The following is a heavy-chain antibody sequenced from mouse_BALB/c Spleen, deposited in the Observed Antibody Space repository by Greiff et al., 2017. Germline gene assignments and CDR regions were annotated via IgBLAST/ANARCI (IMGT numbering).Heavy chain of an antibody. J-gene: IGHJ1*01. CDR3: ARHGGYYGNSYWYFDV. CDR1: GFAFSSYD. D-gene: IGHD2-1*01. Sequence: EVHLVESGGGLVKPGGSLKLSCAASGFAFSSYDMSWVRQTPEKRLEWVAYISSGGGSTYYPDTVKGRFTISRDNAKNTLYLQMSSLKSEDTAMYYCARHGGYYGNSYWYFDVWGAGTTVTVSS. V-gene: IGHV5-12-1*01. CDR2: ISSGGGST.